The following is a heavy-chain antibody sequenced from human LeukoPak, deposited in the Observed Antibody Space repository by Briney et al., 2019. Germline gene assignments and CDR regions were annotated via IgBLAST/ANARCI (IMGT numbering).Heavy chain of an antibody. J-gene: IGHJ3*02. D-gene: IGHD2-2*02. CDR2: ISAYNGNT. CDR3: ATALGYCSSTSCYTAFDI. V-gene: IGHV1-18*01. CDR1: GYTFTSYG. Sequence: ASVKVSCKASGYTFTSYGISWVRQAPGQGLEWMGWISAYNGNTNYAQKLQGRVTMTTDTSTSTAYMELRSLRSDDTAVYYCATALGYCSSTSCYTAFDIWGQGTMVTVSS.